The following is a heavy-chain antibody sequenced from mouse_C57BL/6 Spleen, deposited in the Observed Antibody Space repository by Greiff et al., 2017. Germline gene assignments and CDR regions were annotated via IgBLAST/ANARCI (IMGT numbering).Heavy chain of an antibody. V-gene: IGHV14-2*01. J-gene: IGHJ2*01. Sequence: EVQLQQSGAELVKPGASVKLSCTASGFNIKDYYMHWVKQRTEQGLEWIGRIDPEDGETKYAQKFQGKATITADTYSNTAYLQLSSLTSEDTAVYYYDSYGYDGDYFDYWGQGTTLTVSS. CDR3: DSYGYDGDYFDY. D-gene: IGHD2-2*01. CDR2: IDPEDGET. CDR1: GFNIKDYY.